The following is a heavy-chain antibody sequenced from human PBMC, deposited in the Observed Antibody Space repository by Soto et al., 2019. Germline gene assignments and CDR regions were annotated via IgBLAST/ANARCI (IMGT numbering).Heavy chain of an antibody. D-gene: IGHD6-13*01. V-gene: IGHV3-23*01. Sequence: GSLRLSCAASGFTFTTYTMSWLRQAPGKGLEWVSSISGSGGHTYYADSVKGRLIVSRDNSKNTLYLQMNSLRAEDTAVYYCAKDGSYSSSWPYYFDHWGQGTLVTVSS. J-gene: IGHJ4*02. CDR1: GFTFTTYT. CDR2: ISGSGGHT. CDR3: AKDGSYSSSWPYYFDH.